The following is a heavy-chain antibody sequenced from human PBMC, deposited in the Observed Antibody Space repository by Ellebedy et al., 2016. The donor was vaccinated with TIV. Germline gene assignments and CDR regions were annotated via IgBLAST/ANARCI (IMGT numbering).Heavy chain of an antibody. D-gene: IGHD2-21*02. CDR2: IGTFDDT. Sequence: GESLKISXVGSGFTFSAYDMHWVRQGRGKGLEWVSSIGTFDDTYHAASVKGRFTISREDAKNSLHLQMNSLTAGDTAVYYCARRGHHAECDVDCRPKPLDSFQIWGQGTMVTVSS. CDR3: ARRGHHAECDVDCRPKPLDSFQI. J-gene: IGHJ3*02. V-gene: IGHV3-13*01. CDR1: GFTFSAYD.